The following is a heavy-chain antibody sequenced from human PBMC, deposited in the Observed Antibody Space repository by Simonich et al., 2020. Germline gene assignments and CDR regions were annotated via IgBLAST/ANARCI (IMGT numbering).Heavy chain of an antibody. CDR1: GFTFDDYA. CDR3: AKDVAAAGTEYFQH. J-gene: IGHJ1*01. CDR2: ISWKRGSI. Sequence: EVQLVESGGGLVQPGRSLRLSCAASGFTFDDYAMHWVRQAPGKGLGWVAGISWKRGSIGYADSVKGRFTISRDNAKNSLYLQMNSLRAEDTALYYCAKDVAAAGTEYFQHWGQGTLVTVSS. V-gene: IGHV3-9*01. D-gene: IGHD6-13*01.